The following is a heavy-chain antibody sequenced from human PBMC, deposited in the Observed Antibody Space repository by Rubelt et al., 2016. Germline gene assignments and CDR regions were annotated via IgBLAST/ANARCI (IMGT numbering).Heavy chain of an antibody. CDR2: ISTYNGRT. J-gene: IGHJ4*02. Sequence: QVQLVQSGGEVKKPGASVKVSCRTSGYTFNTFGISWVRQAPGQGLEWMGWISTYNGRTNYAQKFRGKGTITTDTSTATAYMERRSLRSDDTAVYYCGRDIMVRAVKIDYWGQGTPVTVSS. V-gene: IGHV1-18*01. D-gene: IGHD3-10*01. CDR1: GYTFNTFG. CDR3: GRDIMVRAVKIDY.